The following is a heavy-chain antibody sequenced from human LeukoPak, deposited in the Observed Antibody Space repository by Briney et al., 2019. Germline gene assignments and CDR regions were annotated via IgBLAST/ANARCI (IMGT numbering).Heavy chain of an antibody. CDR1: GFTFSSYG. D-gene: IGHD1-1*01. CDR3: ARVSTGD. J-gene: IGHJ4*02. V-gene: IGHV3-33*01. Sequence: TGGSLRLSCAASGFTFSSYGMHWVRQAPGTGLEWVSVIWYDGSKKYYADSVKGRFTISRHNSNNTLYLQMNSLRADDTAVYYCARVSTGDWGQGTLVTVSS. CDR2: IWYDGSKK.